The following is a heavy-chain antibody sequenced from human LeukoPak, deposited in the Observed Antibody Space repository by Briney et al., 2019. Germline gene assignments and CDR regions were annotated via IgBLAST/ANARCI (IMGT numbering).Heavy chain of an antibody. V-gene: IGHV3-74*01. Sequence: PGGSLRLSCAASGFTFSSYWMHWVRQAPGKGLVWVSRINSDGSSTSYADSVKGRFTISRDNAKNTLYLQMNSLRAEDTAVYYCARDHSDSSGYYYGDYWGQGTLVTVSS. CDR2: INSDGSST. CDR3: ARDHSDSSGYYYGDY. D-gene: IGHD3-22*01. CDR1: GFTFSSYW. J-gene: IGHJ4*02.